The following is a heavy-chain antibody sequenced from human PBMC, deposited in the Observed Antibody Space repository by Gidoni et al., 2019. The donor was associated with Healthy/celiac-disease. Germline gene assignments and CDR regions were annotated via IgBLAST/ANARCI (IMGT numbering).Heavy chain of an antibody. D-gene: IGHD3-10*01. CDR1: GFTFGDYA. CDR3: TRDRGVRGVINWFDP. V-gene: IGHV3-49*04. CDR2: IRSKAYGGTT. J-gene: IGHJ5*02. Sequence: EVQLVESGGGLVQPGRSLRLSCTASGFTFGDYAMSWVRQAPGKGLEWVGFIRSKAYGGTTEYAASVKGRFTISRDDSKSIAYLQMNSLKTEDTAVYYCTRDRGVRGVINWFDPWGQGTLVTVSS.